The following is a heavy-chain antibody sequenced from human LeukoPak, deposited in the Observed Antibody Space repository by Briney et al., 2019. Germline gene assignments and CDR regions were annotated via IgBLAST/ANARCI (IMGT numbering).Heavy chain of an antibody. J-gene: IGHJ4*02. CDR3: AKGDSRGSGSYYDDY. CDR2: ISGSGGNT. V-gene: IGHV3-23*01. D-gene: IGHD3-10*01. CDR1: GFTFSSYA. Sequence: GGSLRLSCAASGFTFSSYAMSWVRQAAGKGPEWVSGISGSGGNTYYADSVKGRFTISRDNSKNTVYLQMNSLRAEDTAVYYCAKGDSRGSGSYYDDYWGQGTLVTVSS.